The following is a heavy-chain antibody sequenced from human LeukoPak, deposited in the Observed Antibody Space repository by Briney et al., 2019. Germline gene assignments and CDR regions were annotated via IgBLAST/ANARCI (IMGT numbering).Heavy chain of an antibody. D-gene: IGHD3-16*01. J-gene: IGHJ4*02. Sequence: ASVKVSCKASGYTFTMYDINWVPQAPGQGLEWMGRMNPNSGNTGYAQKSQGRVTMTSNTTISTAYMELSSLRSEATAVYYCARGRKGFPVFTLWGQGTLVTVSS. V-gene: IGHV1-8*01. CDR2: MNPNSGNT. CDR3: ARGRKGFPVFTL. CDR1: GYTFTMYD.